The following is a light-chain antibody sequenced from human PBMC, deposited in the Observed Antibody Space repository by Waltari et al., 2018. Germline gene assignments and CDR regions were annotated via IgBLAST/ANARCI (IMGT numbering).Light chain of an antibody. CDR1: QSLLYRSNNKNY. J-gene: IGKJ3*01. CDR2: WAS. V-gene: IGKV4-1*01. Sequence: DIVMTQSPDSLAVSLGERATINCKSSQSLLYRSNNKNYLAWYQHKPGQPPKLLIYWASTRESGVPDLFSGSGSGTDFTLAISSLQAEDVAVYYCQQYYSTPFTFGPGTKVEIK. CDR3: QQYYSTPFT.